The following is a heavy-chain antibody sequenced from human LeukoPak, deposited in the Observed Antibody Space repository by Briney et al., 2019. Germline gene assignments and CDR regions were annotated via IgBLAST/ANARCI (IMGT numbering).Heavy chain of an antibody. Sequence: PGGSLRLSCAASGFTFSSYWMSWVRQAPGKGLEWVANIKQDGSEKYYVDSVKGRFTISRDNAKNSLYLQMNSPRAEDTAVYYCARDRAEGWFDPWGQGTLVTVSS. V-gene: IGHV3-7*01. J-gene: IGHJ5*02. CDR3: ARDRAEGWFDP. CDR1: GFTFSSYW. CDR2: IKQDGSEK.